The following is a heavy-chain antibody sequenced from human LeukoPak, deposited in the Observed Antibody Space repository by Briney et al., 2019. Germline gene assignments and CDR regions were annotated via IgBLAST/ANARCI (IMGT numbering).Heavy chain of an antibody. Sequence: GGSLRLSCAASGFTFSSYGMHWGRQAPGKGLEWVAFIRYDGSNKYYEDSVKGRFTISRDNSKNTLYLQMNSLRAEDTAVYYCAKAYCSSTSCYIDYWGQGTLVTVSS. CDR1: GFTFSSYG. J-gene: IGHJ4*02. CDR3: AKAYCSSTSCYIDY. CDR2: IRYDGSNK. D-gene: IGHD2-2*01. V-gene: IGHV3-30*02.